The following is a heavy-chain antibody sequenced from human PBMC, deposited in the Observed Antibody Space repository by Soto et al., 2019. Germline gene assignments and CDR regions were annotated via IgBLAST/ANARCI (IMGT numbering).Heavy chain of an antibody. CDR2: IYPGDSDT. V-gene: IGHV5-51*01. J-gene: IGHJ4*02. D-gene: IGHD4-4*01. CDR1: GYSFTSYW. CDR3: ARHLGARGYSMTGGILDY. Sequence: PGESLKISCKGSGYSFTSYWIGWVRQMPGKGLEWMGIIYPGDSDTRYSPSFQGQVTISADKSISTAYLQWSSLKASDTAMYYCARHLGARGYSMTGGILDYWGQGTLVTVSS.